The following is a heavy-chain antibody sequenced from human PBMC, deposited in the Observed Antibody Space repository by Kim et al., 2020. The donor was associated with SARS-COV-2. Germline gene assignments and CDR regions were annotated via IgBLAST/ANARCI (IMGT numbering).Heavy chain of an antibody. CDR3: AASSGYSYGYYFDY. CDR2: IYYSGST. V-gene: IGHV4-59*08. D-gene: IGHD5-18*01. J-gene: IGHJ4*02. Sequence: SETLSLTCTVSGGSISSYYWSWIRQPPGKGLEWIGYIYYSGSTNYNPSLKSRVTITVDTSKNQFSLKLSSVTAADTAVYYCAASSGYSYGYYFDYWGQGTRVTVSS. CDR1: GGSISSYY.